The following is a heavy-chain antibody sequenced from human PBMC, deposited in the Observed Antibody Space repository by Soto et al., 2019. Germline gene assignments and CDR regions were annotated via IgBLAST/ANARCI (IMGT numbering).Heavy chain of an antibody. J-gene: IGHJ6*02. CDR1: GFTFSSYS. V-gene: IGHV3-21*01. D-gene: IGHD3-22*01. CDR3: ARDKGSGYYYYYYGMDV. Sequence: PGGSMRLSCAASGFTFSSYSMNWVRQAPGKGLEWVSSISSSSSYIYYADSVKGRFTISRDNAKNSLYLQMNSLRAEDTAVYYCARDKGSGYYYYYYGMDVWGQGTTVTVSS. CDR2: ISSSSSYI.